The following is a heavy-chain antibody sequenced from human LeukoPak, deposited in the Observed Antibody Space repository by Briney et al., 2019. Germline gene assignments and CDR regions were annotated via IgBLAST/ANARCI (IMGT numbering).Heavy chain of an antibody. CDR2: ISSSGSSI. CDR3: ARGATDTTMVTSDAFDI. D-gene: IGHD5-18*01. J-gene: IGHJ3*02. V-gene: IGHV3-11*01. Sequence: GGSLRLSCVPSGFTFSDYYMNWLRQAPGKGLEWVSYISSSGSSIFYADSVKGRFTISRDNAKNSLYLQMNSLRAEDTAVYYCARGATDTTMVTSDAFDIWGQGTMVTVSS. CDR1: GFTFSDYY.